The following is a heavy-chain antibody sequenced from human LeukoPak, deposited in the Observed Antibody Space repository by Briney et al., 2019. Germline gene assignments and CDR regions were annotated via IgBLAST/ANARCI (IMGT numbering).Heavy chain of an antibody. CDR1: GGSISSGDYY. J-gene: IGHJ4*02. Sequence: PSGTLSLTCTVSGGSISSGDYYWSWLRQPPGKGLEWIGYIYYSGSTYYNPSLKSRVTISVDTSKNQFSLKLSSVTATDTAVYYCAREDGVEGSGSYYDYWGQGTLVTVSS. CDR3: AREDGVEGSGSYYDY. V-gene: IGHV4-30-4*01. D-gene: IGHD3-10*01. CDR2: IYYSGST.